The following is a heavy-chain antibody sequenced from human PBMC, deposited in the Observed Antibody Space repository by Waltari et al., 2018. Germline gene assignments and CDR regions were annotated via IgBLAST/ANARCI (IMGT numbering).Heavy chain of an antibody. Sequence: EVQLEESGGGLLKPGGSLRLSCAASGFTFSNAWMNWVGQAPGKGRELVGRIKRKASGGTTDDAAPLKGRFTIARDDSKNTLYLQLNGLKTEDTAVYYCTAGILGSGGVDIWGQGTTVTVSS. CDR3: TAGILGSGGVDI. V-gene: IGHV3-15*01. D-gene: IGHD3-9*01. CDR1: GFTFSNAW. J-gene: IGHJ6*02. CDR2: IKRKASGGTT.